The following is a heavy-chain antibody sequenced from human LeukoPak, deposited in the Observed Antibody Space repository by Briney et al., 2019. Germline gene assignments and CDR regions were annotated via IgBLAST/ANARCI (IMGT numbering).Heavy chain of an antibody. J-gene: IGHJ4*02. V-gene: IGHV3-33*01. CDR1: GFTFSSYG. D-gene: IGHD3-3*01. Sequence: PGGSLRLSCAASGFTFSSYGMHWVRQAPGKGLEWVAVIWYDGSNKYYADSVKGRFTISRDNSKNTLYLQMNSLRAEDTAVYYCARGLHYDFWSGYYGYWGQGTLVTVSS. CDR2: IWYDGSNK. CDR3: ARGLHYDFWSGYYGY.